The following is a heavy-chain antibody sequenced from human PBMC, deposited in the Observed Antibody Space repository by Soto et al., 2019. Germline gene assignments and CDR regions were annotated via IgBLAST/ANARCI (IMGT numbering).Heavy chain of an antibody. CDR3: ANYYGEIGFDY. D-gene: IGHD4-17*01. CDR2: INHSGST. J-gene: IGHJ4*02. CDR1: GGSFSGYY. V-gene: IGHV4-34*01. Sequence: QVQLQQWGAGLLKPSETLSLTCAVYGGSFSGYYWSWIRQPPGKGLEWIGEINHSGSTNYNPSLKSRVTISVDTSKNRFSLKLSSVTAADTAVYYCANYYGEIGFDYWGQGTLVTVSS.